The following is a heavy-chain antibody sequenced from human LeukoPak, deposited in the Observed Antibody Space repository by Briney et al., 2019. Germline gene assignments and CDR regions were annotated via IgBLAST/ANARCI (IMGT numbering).Heavy chain of an antibody. CDR3: ARVTNPSGYYDSSGYYP. D-gene: IGHD3-22*01. Sequence: SETLSLTCAVYGGSFSGYYWSWIRQPPGKGLEWIGYIYYSGSTYYNPSLKSRVTISVDTSKNQFSLKLSSVTAADTAVYYCARVTNPSGYYDSSGYYPWGQGTLVTVSS. J-gene: IGHJ5*02. CDR1: GGSFSGYY. V-gene: IGHV4-30-4*08. CDR2: IYYSGST.